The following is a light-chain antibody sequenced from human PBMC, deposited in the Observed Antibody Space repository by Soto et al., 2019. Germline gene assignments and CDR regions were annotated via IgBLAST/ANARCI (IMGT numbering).Light chain of an antibody. CDR2: GNS. Sequence: QAVVTQPPSVSGAPGQRVTISCTGSSSNIGAGYDVHWYQQLPGTAPKLLIYGNSNRPSGVPDRFSGSKSGTSASLAITGLQAEDEADYYCQSYDSSLSGPHWVFGGGTKVTVL. CDR3: QSYDSSLSGPHWV. J-gene: IGLJ3*02. CDR1: SSNIGAGYD. V-gene: IGLV1-40*01.